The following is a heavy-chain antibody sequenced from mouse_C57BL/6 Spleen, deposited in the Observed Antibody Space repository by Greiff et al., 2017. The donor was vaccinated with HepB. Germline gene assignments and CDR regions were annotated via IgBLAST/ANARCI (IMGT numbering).Heavy chain of an antibody. J-gene: IGHJ2*01. CDR3: ARPYDYDGDY. CDR1: GYTFTSYG. V-gene: IGHV1-81*01. D-gene: IGHD2-4*01. CDR2: IYPRSGNT. Sequence: VMLVESGAELARPGASVKLSCKASGYTFTSYGISWVKQRTGQGLEWIGEIYPRSGNTYYNEKFKGKATLTADKSSSTAYMELRSLTSEDSAVYFCARPYDYDGDYWGQGTTLTVSS.